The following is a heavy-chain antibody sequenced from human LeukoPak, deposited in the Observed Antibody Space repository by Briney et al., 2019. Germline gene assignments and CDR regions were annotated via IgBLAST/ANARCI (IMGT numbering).Heavy chain of an antibody. Sequence: ASVKVSCKASGYTFTSYDTNWVRQATGQGLEWMGWISAYNGNTNYAQKLQGRVTMTTDTSTSTAYMELRSLRSDDTAVYYCARDRGPFWSGCFDYWGQGTLVTVSS. D-gene: IGHD3-3*01. J-gene: IGHJ4*02. V-gene: IGHV1-18*01. CDR2: ISAYNGNT. CDR1: GYTFTSYD. CDR3: ARDRGPFWSGCFDY.